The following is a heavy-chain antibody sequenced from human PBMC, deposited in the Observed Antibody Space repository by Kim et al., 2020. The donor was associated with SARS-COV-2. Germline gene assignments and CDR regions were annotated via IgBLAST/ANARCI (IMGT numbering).Heavy chain of an antibody. CDR2: INPDTGAA. D-gene: IGHD3-22*01. CDR1: GYTFKGFS. Sequence: ASVKVSCKTYGYTFKGFSIHWVRQAPGLGLEWVGRINPDTGAAVYAQKFQGRVTMSRDTSITTAYMEVTSLTSDDTAVYFCARAQLSVAGYYPDFGGQGTLVTVAS. V-gene: IGHV1-2*06. CDR3: ARAQLSVAGYYPDF. J-gene: IGHJ4*02.